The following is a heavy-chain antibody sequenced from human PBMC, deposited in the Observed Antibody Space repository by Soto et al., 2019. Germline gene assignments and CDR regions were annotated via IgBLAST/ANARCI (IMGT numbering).Heavy chain of an antibody. D-gene: IGHD2-15*01. CDR2: INSDGSST. Sequence: GGSLGLSCAASGFTFSSYWVHWVRQAPGKGLVWVSRINSDGSSTSYADSVKGRFTISRDNAKNMLYLQMNSLRAEDTAVYYCVRTSLVVAAATREDYWGQGTLVTVSS. J-gene: IGHJ4*02. CDR3: VRTSLVVAAATREDY. CDR1: GFTFSSYW. V-gene: IGHV3-74*01.